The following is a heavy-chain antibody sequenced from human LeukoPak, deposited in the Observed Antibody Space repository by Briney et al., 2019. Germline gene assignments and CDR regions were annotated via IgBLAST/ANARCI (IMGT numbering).Heavy chain of an antibody. V-gene: IGHV3-48*04. Sequence: GGSLRLSCAASGFTFSDYSMNWVRQAPGKGLEWVSYISSSSTTIFYADSVKGRFTISRDNAKNTVYLQMNSLRVEDTAVYYCTRDFYGIDYWGQGTLVTVSS. D-gene: IGHD3-10*01. CDR3: TRDFYGIDY. CDR1: GFTFSDYS. J-gene: IGHJ4*02. CDR2: ISSSSTTI.